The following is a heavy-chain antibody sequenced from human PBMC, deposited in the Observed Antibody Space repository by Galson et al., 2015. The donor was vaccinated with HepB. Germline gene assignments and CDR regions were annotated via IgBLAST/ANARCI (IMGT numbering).Heavy chain of an antibody. CDR1: GFTFSSYA. J-gene: IGHJ3*02. Sequence: SLRLSCAASGFTFSSYAMSWVRQAPGKGLEWVSYISSSSSTIYYADSVKGRFTISRDNAKNSLYLQMNSLRAEDTAVYYCASSRGYDAFDIWGQGTMVTVSS. V-gene: IGHV3-48*01. CDR2: ISSSSSTI. CDR3: ASSRGYDAFDI. D-gene: IGHD5-18*01.